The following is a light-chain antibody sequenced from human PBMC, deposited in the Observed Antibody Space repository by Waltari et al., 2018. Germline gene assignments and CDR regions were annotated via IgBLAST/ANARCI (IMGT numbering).Light chain of an antibody. J-gene: IGKJ1*01. V-gene: IGKV3-20*01. CDR1: QSVSSNS. CDR2: GAS. Sequence: EIVITQSPGTLSLSPGESTTLFCRASQSVSSNSLALYQQRPGQAPRLLIYGASSRATGIPDRFSGSGSGTDFTLTISRLEPEDFALYYCQQYGTAPRTFGQGTKVEVK. CDR3: QQYGTAPRT.